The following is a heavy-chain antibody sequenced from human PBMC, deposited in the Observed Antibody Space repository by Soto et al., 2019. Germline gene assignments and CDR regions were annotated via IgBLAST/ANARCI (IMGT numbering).Heavy chain of an antibody. V-gene: IGHV4-59*01. CDR2: VYYTGST. J-gene: IGHJ4*02. CDR3: ARSVAVPGAHIDY. Sequence: ETLSPTGRVSGGSISGSYWSWIRQSPGKGLEWLGYVYYTGSTNYSPSLRSRVGISVDTSKNEFSLRLSSVTAADTAVYFCARSVAVPGAHIDYWGQGTQVTVYS. D-gene: IGHD6-19*01. CDR1: GGSISGSY.